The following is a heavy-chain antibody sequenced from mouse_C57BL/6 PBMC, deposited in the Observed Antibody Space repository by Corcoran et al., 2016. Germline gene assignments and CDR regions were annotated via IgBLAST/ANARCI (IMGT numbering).Heavy chain of an antibody. J-gene: IGHJ1*03. CDR3: ARGHYDNPYWYFDV. D-gene: IGHD2-1*01. CDR1: GFNIKNTY. CDR2: IDPANGNT. V-gene: IGHV14-3*01. Sequence: EVQLQQSVAELVRPGASVKLSCIASGFNIKNTYMHWVKQRPEQGLEWIGKIDPANGNTKYAPKFQDKATITADTSSNTAYLQLSSLTSEDTAIYYCARGHYDNPYWYFDVWGTGTTVTVSS.